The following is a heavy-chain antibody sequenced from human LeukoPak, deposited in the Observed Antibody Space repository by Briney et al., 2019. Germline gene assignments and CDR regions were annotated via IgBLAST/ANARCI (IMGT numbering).Heavy chain of an antibody. V-gene: IGHV4-31*03. CDR3: ARVITMVRGVIVPLGWYFDL. D-gene: IGHD3-10*01. CDR2: IYYSGST. Sequence: SQTLSLTCTVSGGSISSGGYYWSWIRQHPGKGLEWIGYIYYSGSTYYNPSLKSRVTISVDTSKSQFSLKLSSVTAADTAVYYCARVITMVRGVIVPLGWYFDLWGRGTLVTVSS. CDR1: GGSISSGGYY. J-gene: IGHJ2*01.